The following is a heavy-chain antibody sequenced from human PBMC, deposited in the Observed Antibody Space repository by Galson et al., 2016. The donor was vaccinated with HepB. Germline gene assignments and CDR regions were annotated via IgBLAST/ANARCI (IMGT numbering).Heavy chain of an antibody. CDR1: GFNFKVHW. V-gene: IGHV5-51*01. Sequence: QSGAEVKKPGESLRISCTGSGFNFKVHWIAWVRQMPGKGLEWMGIIYPGDSDTRYGPSFQGQVTISADMAKSTAYCEWNSQKDSDTAIYYCARAQALGFNTSRLDQWGQGALVSVSS. J-gene: IGHJ4*02. CDR2: IYPGDSDT. CDR3: ARAQALGFNTSRLDQ. D-gene: IGHD5-24*01.